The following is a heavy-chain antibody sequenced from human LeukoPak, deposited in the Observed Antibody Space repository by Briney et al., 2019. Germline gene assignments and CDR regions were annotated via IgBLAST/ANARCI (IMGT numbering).Heavy chain of an antibody. D-gene: IGHD6-19*01. CDR1: GYIFTSYD. V-gene: IGHV1-8*01. Sequence: ASVKVSCKASGYIFTSYDINWVRQATGQGLECMGWMNPNSVYTGYAQKFQGRVTMTRNTSINTAYMELSNLRSEDTAVYYCATISSGWHSDEYWGQGTLVTVSS. CDR3: ATISSGWHSDEY. CDR2: MNPNSVYT. J-gene: IGHJ4*02.